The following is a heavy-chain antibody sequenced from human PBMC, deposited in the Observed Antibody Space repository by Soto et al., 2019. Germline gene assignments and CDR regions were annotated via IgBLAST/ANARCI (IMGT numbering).Heavy chain of an antibody. Sequence: GGSLRLSCAASGFTFSSYSMNWVRQAPGKGLEWVSSISSSSSYIYYADSVKGRFTISRDNAKNSLYLQMNSLRAEDTAVYYCARAPEGYSSGWDYYYGMDVWGQGTTVTVSS. V-gene: IGHV3-21*01. CDR3: ARAPEGYSSGWDYYYGMDV. D-gene: IGHD6-19*01. CDR1: GFTFSSYS. J-gene: IGHJ6*02. CDR2: ISSSSSYI.